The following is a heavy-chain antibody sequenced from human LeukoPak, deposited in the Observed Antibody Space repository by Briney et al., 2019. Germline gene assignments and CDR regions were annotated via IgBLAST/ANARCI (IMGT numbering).Heavy chain of an antibody. CDR3: ARGSTFGGVISDF. CDR2: INSDGINT. V-gene: IGHV3-74*01. J-gene: IGHJ4*02. CDR1: GFTFSNYW. Sequence: GGSLRLSCAASGFTFSNYWMHWVRQAPGKGLVWVSRINSDGINTSYADSVKGRFTISRDNANNSLHLQMNSLRVEDTGIYFCARGSTFGGVISDFWGQGTLVTVSS. D-gene: IGHD3-16*02.